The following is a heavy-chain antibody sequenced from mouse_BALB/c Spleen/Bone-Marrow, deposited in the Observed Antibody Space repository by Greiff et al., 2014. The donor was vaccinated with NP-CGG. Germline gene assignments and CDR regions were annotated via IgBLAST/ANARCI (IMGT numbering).Heavy chain of an antibody. Sequence: QVQLQQSGAELVRPGVPVKISCKGSGYTFTDYAIHWVKQSHAKSLEWIGLISGYYGDAIYNQKFKGKATMTVDKSSSTAYMDLARLTSEDSAIYYCARSGKVRNAMDYWGQGTSVTVSS. V-gene: IGHV1S137*01. CDR3: ARSGKVRNAMDY. CDR2: ISGYYGDA. D-gene: IGHD2-14*01. J-gene: IGHJ4*01. CDR1: GYTFTDYA.